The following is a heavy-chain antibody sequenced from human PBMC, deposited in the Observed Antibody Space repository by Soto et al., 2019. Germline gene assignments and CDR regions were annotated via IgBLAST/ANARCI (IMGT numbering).Heavy chain of an antibody. J-gene: IGHJ4*02. Sequence: GGSLRLSCAASGFTFSSYGMHWVRQAPGEGLEWVAVIWYDGSNKYYADSVKGRFTISRDNSKNTLYLQMNSLRAEDTAVYYCAREGVSGSYSLNYFDYWGQGTLVTVSS. V-gene: IGHV3-33*01. CDR1: GFTFSSYG. CDR2: IWYDGSNK. D-gene: IGHD1-26*01. CDR3: AREGVSGSYSLNYFDY.